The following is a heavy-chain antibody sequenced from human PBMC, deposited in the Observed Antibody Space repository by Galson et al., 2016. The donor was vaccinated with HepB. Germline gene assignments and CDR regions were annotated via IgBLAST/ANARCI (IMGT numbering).Heavy chain of an antibody. J-gene: IGHJ4*02. D-gene: IGHD1-26*01. CDR2: IWADGGNK. V-gene: IGHV3-33*01. CDR3: ARDMYTGSYIIDS. CDR1: GFTFSNHG. Sequence: SLRLSCAASGFTFSNHGMHWVRQAPVKGLECVAVIWADGGNKYYVDSVKGRFTISRDNSKNTVYLQMNSLRADDTAVYYCARDMYTGSYIIDSWGQGTLVTVSS.